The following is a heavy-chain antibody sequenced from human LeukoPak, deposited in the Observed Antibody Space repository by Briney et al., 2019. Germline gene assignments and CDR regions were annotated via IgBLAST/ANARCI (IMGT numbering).Heavy chain of an antibody. Sequence: SETLSLTCAVSGGSISSGGYSWSWTRQPPGKGLEWIGYIYHSGSTYYNPSLKSRVTISVDRSKNQFSLKLNSVTAADTAVYYCARVGEPNYYDSSGYYYPFDYWGQGTLVTVSS. V-gene: IGHV4-30-2*01. CDR2: IYHSGST. CDR1: GGSISSGGYS. CDR3: ARVGEPNYYDSSGYYYPFDY. J-gene: IGHJ4*02. D-gene: IGHD3-22*01.